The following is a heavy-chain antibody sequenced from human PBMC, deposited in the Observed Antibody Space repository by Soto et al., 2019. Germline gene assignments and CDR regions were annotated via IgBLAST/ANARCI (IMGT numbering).Heavy chain of an antibody. CDR1: GFTFSSYA. Sequence: GGSLRLSCAASGFTFSSYAMSWVRQAPGKGLEWVSAISGSGGSTYYADSVKGRFTISRDNSKNTLYLQMNSPRAEDTAVYYCAKTPNIVVVPAGIDYWGQGTLVTVSS. J-gene: IGHJ4*02. D-gene: IGHD2-2*01. CDR2: ISGSGGST. CDR3: AKTPNIVVVPAGIDY. V-gene: IGHV3-23*01.